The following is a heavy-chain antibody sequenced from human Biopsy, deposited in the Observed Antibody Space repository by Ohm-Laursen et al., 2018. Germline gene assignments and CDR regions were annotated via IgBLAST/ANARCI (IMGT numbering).Heavy chain of an antibody. CDR3: ARDRGFYSDRTVPGYFDL. Sequence: SDTLSLTCNVSGGDINNYYWSWIRQPAGKGLEWIGYVSYTGSTDYNPSLQSRVTISVDTSKNHFSLRLRSVTPADTAMYYCARDRGFYSDRTVPGYFDLWGRGTLVTVSS. J-gene: IGHJ2*01. CDR1: GGDINNYY. V-gene: IGHV4-59*01. D-gene: IGHD3-22*01. CDR2: VSYTGST.